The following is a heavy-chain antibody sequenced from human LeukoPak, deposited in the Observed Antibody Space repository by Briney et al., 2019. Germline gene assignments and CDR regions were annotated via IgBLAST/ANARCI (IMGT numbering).Heavy chain of an antibody. J-gene: IGHJ6*03. CDR1: RYTLTSYD. Sequence: ASVKVSCKASRYTLTSYDINWVRQATGQGLEWMGWMNPNSGNTGYAQKFQGRVTMTRNTSISTAYMELSSLRSEDTAVYYCARGSDSSSWYPISRSSYYYYYYMDVWGKGTTVTVS. D-gene: IGHD6-13*01. V-gene: IGHV1-8*01. CDR3: ARGSDSSSWYPISRSSYYYYYYMDV. CDR2: MNPNSGNT.